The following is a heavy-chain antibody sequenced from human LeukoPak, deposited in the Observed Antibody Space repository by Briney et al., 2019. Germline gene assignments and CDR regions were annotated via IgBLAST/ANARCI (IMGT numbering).Heavy chain of an antibody. CDR2: LNPKSGAT. J-gene: IGHJ4*02. CDR3: AILEGVVTTNY. Sequence: ASVKVSCKASGYTFTDYYMHWVRQAPGQGLEWMGWLNPKSGATNFAQKFQGRVTMTRDTSITTAYMELSSLRSEDTAVYYCAILEGVVTTNYWGQGTLVTVSS. D-gene: IGHD2-21*02. CDR1: GYTFTDYY. V-gene: IGHV1-2*02.